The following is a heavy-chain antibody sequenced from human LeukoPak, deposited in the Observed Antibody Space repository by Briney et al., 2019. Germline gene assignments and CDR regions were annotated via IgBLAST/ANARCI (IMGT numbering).Heavy chain of an antibody. Sequence: SETLSLTCTVSGGSVSSGSYYWSWIRQPPGKGLEWIGYSYYSGSTNYNPSLKSRVTISVDTSKNQSSLKLSSVTAADTAVYYCARAAFDFWSGYSTNWFDPWGQGTLVTVSS. V-gene: IGHV4-61*01. CDR3: ARAAFDFWSGYSTNWFDP. J-gene: IGHJ5*02. CDR1: GGSVSSGSYY. CDR2: SYYSGST. D-gene: IGHD3-3*01.